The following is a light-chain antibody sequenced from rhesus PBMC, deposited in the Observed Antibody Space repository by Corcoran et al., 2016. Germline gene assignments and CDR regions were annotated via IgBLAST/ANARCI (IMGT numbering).Light chain of an antibody. CDR1: QRIGTW. V-gene: IGKV1-22*01. CDR2: KAS. CDR3: QQYSSSPYS. Sequence: DIQMTQSPPPLSAPGGDTVTIPCRASQRIGTWVGWYQQKAGKAPGLLIHKASRLQSGVPSRFSGSGSETDFTLTISSLQSEDFATYYCQQYSSSPYSFGQGTKVEIK. J-gene: IGKJ2*01.